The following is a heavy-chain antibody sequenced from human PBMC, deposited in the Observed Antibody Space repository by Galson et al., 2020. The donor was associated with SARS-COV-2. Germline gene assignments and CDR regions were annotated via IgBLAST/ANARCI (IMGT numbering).Heavy chain of an antibody. CDR3: ARIPSDGYYSGSWRKKRGYFYMDV. Sequence: SGPTLVKPGQTVTLTCTVSGFSLTAGGVCVSWVRQSPGKALEWLAVIDWEGDKYYSTSLETTLTISRDASQSQVVLTMTYMDLVDSGTYYCARIPSDGYYSGSWRKKRGYFYMDVGGKGTRVTVSS. CDR1: GFSLTAGGVC. V-gene: IGHV2-70*20. D-gene: IGHD3-10*01. J-gene: IGHJ6*03. CDR2: IDWEGDK.